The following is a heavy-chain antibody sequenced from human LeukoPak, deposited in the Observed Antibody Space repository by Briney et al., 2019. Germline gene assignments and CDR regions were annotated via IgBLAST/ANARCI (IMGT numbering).Heavy chain of an antibody. Sequence: GASVNLSYKVSGYTFNAYPLHWVRQAPGQGLEWMGCFKPNSGGTNYARKLQGRVTLTRDTSTSTGYMGMIRLRSDNTAVYYSATVYSSGWYYDYWGQGSLVTVSS. CDR2: FKPNSGGT. CDR3: ATVYSSGWYYDY. J-gene: IGHJ4*02. V-gene: IGHV1-2*02. CDR1: GYTFNAYP. D-gene: IGHD6-19*01.